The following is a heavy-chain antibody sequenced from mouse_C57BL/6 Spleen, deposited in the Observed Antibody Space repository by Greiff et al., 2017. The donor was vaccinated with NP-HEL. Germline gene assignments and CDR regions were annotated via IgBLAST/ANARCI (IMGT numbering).Heavy chain of an antibody. J-gene: IGHJ3*01. CDR2: IYPGNSDT. D-gene: IGHD2-4*01. CDR3: TDDYAEGFAY. V-gene: IGHV1-5*01. CDR1: GYTFTSYW. Sequence: EVQLQQSGTVLARPGASVKMSCKTSGYTFTSYWMHWVKQRPGQGLEWIGAIYPGNSDTSYNQKFKGKAKLTAVTSASTAYMELSSLTNEDSAVYCCTDDYAEGFAYWGQGTLVTVSA.